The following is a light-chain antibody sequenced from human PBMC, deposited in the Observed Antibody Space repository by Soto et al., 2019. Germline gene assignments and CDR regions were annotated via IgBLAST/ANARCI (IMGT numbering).Light chain of an antibody. CDR2: GAF. CDR3: QQYDKWPYT. CDR1: QIIGTN. J-gene: IGKJ2*01. Sequence: ENVLTQSPATLSVSPGERATLSCRTSQIIGTNLAWYQQKPGQAPRLLIYGAFIRAPGFPVRFRGTGSGSEFTLTISSLQSEDGALYCCQQYDKWPYTFGQGTNLEIK. V-gene: IGKV3-15*01.